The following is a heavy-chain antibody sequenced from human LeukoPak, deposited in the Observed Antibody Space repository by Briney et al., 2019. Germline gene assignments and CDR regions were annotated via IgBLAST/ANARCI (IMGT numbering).Heavy chain of an antibody. D-gene: IGHD3-10*01. CDR2: FNPNSGGT. CDR1: GYTFTGYY. J-gene: IGHJ4*02. V-gene: IGHV1-2*02. CDR3: ARPKAVILGGSGSYSSLDY. Sequence: APVKVSCKASGYTFTGYYMHWVRQAPGQGLEWMGWFNPNSGGTNYAQKFQGRVTMTRDTSIRTAYMELSRLRSDDTAVYYCARPKAVILGGSGSYSSLDYWGQGTLVTVSS.